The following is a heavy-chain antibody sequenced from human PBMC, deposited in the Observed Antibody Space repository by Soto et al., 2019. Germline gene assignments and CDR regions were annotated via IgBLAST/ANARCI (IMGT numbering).Heavy chain of an antibody. CDR1: GYTFTSYG. D-gene: IGHD6-13*01. CDR2: ISAYNGNT. J-gene: IGHJ5*02. V-gene: IGHV1-18*04. Sequence: ASVKVSCKASGYTFTSYGISWVRQAPGQGLEWMGWISAYNGNTDYAQKLQGRVTMTTDTSTSTAYMELRSLRSDDTAVYYCARRVAAAGTSWFDPWGQGTLVTVSS. CDR3: ARRVAAAGTSWFDP.